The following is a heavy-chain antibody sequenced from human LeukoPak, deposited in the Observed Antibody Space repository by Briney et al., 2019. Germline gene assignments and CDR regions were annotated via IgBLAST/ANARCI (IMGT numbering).Heavy chain of an antibody. J-gene: IGHJ4*02. D-gene: IGHD1-26*01. CDR3: ARGKGATTNVFDY. Sequence: ASVKVSCKASGGTFSSYAISWVRQAPGQGLEWMGGIIPIFGTANYAQKFQGRVTITTDESTSTAYMELSSLRSEDTAVYYCARGKGATTNVFDYWGQGTLVTVFS. CDR1: GGTFSSYA. V-gene: IGHV1-69*05. CDR2: IIPIFGTA.